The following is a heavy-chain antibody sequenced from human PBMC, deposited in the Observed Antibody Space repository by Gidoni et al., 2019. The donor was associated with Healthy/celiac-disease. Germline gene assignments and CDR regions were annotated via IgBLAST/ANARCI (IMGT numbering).Heavy chain of an antibody. CDR2: ISSSSSTI. Sequence: EVQLVESGGGLVQPGGSLRLSCAASGFTFSSYSMNWVRQAPGKGLEWVSYISSSSSTIYYADSVKGRFTISRDNAKNSLYLQMNSLRAEDTAVYYCAVDIVATKETPYFQHWGQGTLGHRLL. CDR1: GFTFSSYS. J-gene: IGHJ1*01. CDR3: AVDIVATKETPYFQH. V-gene: IGHV3-48*04. D-gene: IGHD5-12*01.